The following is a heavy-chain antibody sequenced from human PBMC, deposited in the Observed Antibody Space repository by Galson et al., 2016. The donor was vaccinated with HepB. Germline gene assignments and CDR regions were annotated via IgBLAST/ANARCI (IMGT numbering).Heavy chain of an antibody. CDR3: VKNDHRLHGSGSFPY. CDR1: GFTFSDYA. V-gene: IGHV3-23*01. D-gene: IGHD1-26*01. J-gene: IGHJ1*01. Sequence: SLRLSCAASGFTFSDYAMTWVRQAPGRGLQWVAAISSSTTGLYYADAVKGRFVISRDNSRDTLYLQMNSLRVDDTGVYYCVKNDHRLHGSGSFPYWGQGSMVTASP. CDR2: ISSSTTGL.